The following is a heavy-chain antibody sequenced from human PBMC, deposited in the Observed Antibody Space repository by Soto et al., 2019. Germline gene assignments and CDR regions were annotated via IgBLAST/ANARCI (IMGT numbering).Heavy chain of an antibody. Sequence: QLQLQESGSGLVKPSQTLSLTCAVSGGSISSGGYSWSWIRQPPGKGLEWIGYIYHSGSTYYNPSLKSLVTISVDRSKTQFSLKLSSVTAADTAVYYCARGRAITFGGVIGILDYWGQGTLVTVSS. CDR1: GGSISSGGYS. CDR2: IYHSGST. CDR3: ARGRAITFGGVIGILDY. V-gene: IGHV4-30-2*01. D-gene: IGHD3-16*02. J-gene: IGHJ4*02.